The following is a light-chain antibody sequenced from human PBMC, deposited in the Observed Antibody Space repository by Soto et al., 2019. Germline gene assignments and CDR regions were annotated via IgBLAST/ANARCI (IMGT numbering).Light chain of an antibody. CDR3: QQYGSSPT. CDR1: QSVSSSY. CDR2: GAS. V-gene: IGKV3-20*01. J-gene: IGKJ3*01. Sequence: VLTQSPGTLSLSPGERATLSCRASQSVSSSYLAWYQQKPGQAPRLLIYGASSRATGIPDRFSGSGSGTDFTLSISRLEPEDFAVYYCQQYGSSPTFGPGTKVDIK.